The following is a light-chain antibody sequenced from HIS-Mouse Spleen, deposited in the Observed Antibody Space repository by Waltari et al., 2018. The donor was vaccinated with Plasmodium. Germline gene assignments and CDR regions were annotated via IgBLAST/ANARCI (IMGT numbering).Light chain of an antibody. V-gene: IGLV3-10*01. CDR1: ALPKKY. Sequence: SYELTQPPSVSVSPGQTARITCSGDALPKKYAYWYQHKSGQAPVLVIYEDSNRPSGIPERFSGTSSGRMATLTISGAQVGDEADYYCYSTDSSGNHRVFGGGTKLTVL. J-gene: IGLJ3*02. CDR2: EDS. CDR3: YSTDSSGNHRV.